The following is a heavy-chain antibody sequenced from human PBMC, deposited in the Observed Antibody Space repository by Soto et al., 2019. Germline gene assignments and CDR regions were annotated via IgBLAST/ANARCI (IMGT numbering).Heavy chain of an antibody. CDR3: AKIRDYYDSSGYPPYFFDY. J-gene: IGHJ4*02. CDR1: GFTFSNYV. Sequence: EVQLLESGGGLVQPGGSLRLSCAASGFTFSNYVMNWVRQAPGKGLEWVSAITGSGGSTYYADSVKGRFTMSRDDPKNPLYLQMNSLRAEDTAVYYCAKIRDYYDSSGYPPYFFDYWGQGTLVTVSS. CDR2: ITGSGGST. D-gene: IGHD3-22*01. V-gene: IGHV3-23*01.